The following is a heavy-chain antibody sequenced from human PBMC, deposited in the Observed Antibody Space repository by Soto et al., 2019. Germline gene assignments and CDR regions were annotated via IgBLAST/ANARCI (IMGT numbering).Heavy chain of an antibody. D-gene: IGHD5-18*01. CDR1: GFTVSSYA. J-gene: IGHJ6*02. CDR3: ETGLDTALENYYYGMDV. CDR2: ISFDGTNK. Sequence: PGGSLRLSCAASGFTVSSYAMSWVRQAPGKGLEWVALISFDGTNKYYAESVKGRFTISRDNSKNTLYLQINSLRGEDTAVYYCETGLDTALENYYYGMDVWGHGTTVPVSS. V-gene: IGHV3-30*03.